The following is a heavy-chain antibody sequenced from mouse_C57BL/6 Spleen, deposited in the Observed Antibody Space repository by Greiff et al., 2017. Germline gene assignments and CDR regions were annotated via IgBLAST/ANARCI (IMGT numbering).Heavy chain of an antibody. CDR2: IYPGDGDT. CDR1: GYAFSSSW. V-gene: IGHV1-82*01. Sequence: QVQLKQPGPELVKPGASVKISCKASGYAFSSSWMNWVKQRPGKGLEWIGRIYPGDGDTNYNGKFKGKATLTADKSSSTAYMQLSSLTSEDSAVYFCARSNGNYYYFDYWGQGTTLTVSS. D-gene: IGHD2-1*01. J-gene: IGHJ2*01. CDR3: ARSNGNYYYFDY.